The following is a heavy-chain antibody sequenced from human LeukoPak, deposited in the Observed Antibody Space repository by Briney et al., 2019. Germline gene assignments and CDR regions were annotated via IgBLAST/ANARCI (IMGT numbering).Heavy chain of an antibody. Sequence: PGGSLRLSCAASGFTFSSYGMHWVRQAPGKGLEWVAVISYDGSNKYYADSVKGRFTISRDNSKNTLYLQMNSLRAEDTAVYYCAKTPPLDYGGYYFDYWGQGTLVTVSS. CDR3: AKTPPLDYGGYYFDY. J-gene: IGHJ4*02. CDR1: GFTFSSYG. D-gene: IGHD4-23*01. V-gene: IGHV3-30*18. CDR2: ISYDGSNK.